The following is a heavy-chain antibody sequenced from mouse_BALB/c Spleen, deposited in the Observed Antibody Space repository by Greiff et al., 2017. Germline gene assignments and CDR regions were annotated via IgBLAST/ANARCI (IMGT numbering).Heavy chain of an antibody. CDR3: ARKRVWREAMDY. CDR2: INPGSGGT. CDR1: GYAFTNYL. D-gene: IGHD2-10*02. Sequence: QVQLQQSGAELVRPGTSVKVSCKASGYAFTNYLIEWVKQRPGQGLEWIGVINPGSGGTNYNEKFKGKATLTADKSSSTAYMQLSSLTSDDSAVYFCARKRVWREAMDYWGQGTSVTVSS. J-gene: IGHJ4*01. V-gene: IGHV1-54*01.